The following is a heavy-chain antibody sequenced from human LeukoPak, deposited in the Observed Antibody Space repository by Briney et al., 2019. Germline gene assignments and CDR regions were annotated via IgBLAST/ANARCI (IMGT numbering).Heavy chain of an antibody. V-gene: IGHV3-15*01. CDR1: GFTFSNTW. Sequence: GGSLRLSCAASGFTFSNTWMSWVRQAPGKGLEWVGRIKSDGGTTDYAAPVKGRFTISRDDSKNTLYLQMNSLKIEDTAVYYCTTNDAFDIWGQGTMVTVSS. CDR2: IKSDGGTT. J-gene: IGHJ3*02. CDR3: TTNDAFDI.